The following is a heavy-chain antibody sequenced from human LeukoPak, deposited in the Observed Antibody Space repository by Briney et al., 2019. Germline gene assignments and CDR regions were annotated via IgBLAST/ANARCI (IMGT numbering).Heavy chain of an antibody. CDR2: MKQDGSEK. V-gene: IGHV3-7*03. CDR3: ARVSRITLIVVVISEYFQH. CDR1: TSRTSC. Sequence: TSRTSCWSWIRQAPGKGLEWVANMKQDGSEKYYVDSVKGRFTISRDNAKNSLYLQMNSLRAEDTAVYYCARVSRITLIVVVISEYFQHWGQGTLVTVSS. D-gene: IGHD3-22*01. J-gene: IGHJ1*01.